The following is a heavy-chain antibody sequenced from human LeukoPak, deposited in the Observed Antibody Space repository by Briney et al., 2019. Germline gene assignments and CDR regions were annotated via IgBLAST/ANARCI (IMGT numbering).Heavy chain of an antibody. CDR1: GYTFTSYD. CDR2: MNPNSGNT. CDR3: ARVGGTQQLVYKNWFDP. V-gene: IGHV1-8*01. J-gene: IGHJ5*02. Sequence: ASVKVSCKASGYTFTSYDINWVRQATGQGLAWMGWMNPNSGNTGYAQKFQGRVTMTRNTSISTAYMELSSLRSEDTAVYYCARVGGTQQLVYKNWFDPWGQGTLVTVSS. D-gene: IGHD6-13*01.